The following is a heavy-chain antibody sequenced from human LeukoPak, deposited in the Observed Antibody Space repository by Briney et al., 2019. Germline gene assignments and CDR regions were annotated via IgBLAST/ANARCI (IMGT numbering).Heavy chain of an antibody. Sequence: GRSLRLSCAASGFTFSSYGMHWVRQAPGKGLEWVALIWFDGSNKYYADSVKGRFTISRDNSKNTLYLQMNSLRAEDTAAYYCARGVGDSSGYYYYFDYWGQGTLVTVSS. CDR2: IWFDGSNK. V-gene: IGHV3-33*01. D-gene: IGHD3-22*01. J-gene: IGHJ4*02. CDR1: GFTFSSYG. CDR3: ARGVGDSSGYYYYFDY.